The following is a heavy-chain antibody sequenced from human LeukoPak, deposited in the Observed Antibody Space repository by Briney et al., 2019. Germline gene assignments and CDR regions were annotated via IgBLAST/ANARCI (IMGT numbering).Heavy chain of an antibody. D-gene: IGHD4-17*01. CDR3: ASLPDYGRRKGAFDI. V-gene: IGHV4-61*02. Sequence: SETLSLTCTVSGGSVSSGSYYWSWIRQPAGKGLEWIGRIYTSGSTNYNPSLKSRVTISVDTSKSQFSLKLSSVTAADTAVYYCASLPDYGRRKGAFDIWGQGTMVTVSS. CDR1: GGSVSSGSYY. CDR2: IYTSGST. J-gene: IGHJ3*02.